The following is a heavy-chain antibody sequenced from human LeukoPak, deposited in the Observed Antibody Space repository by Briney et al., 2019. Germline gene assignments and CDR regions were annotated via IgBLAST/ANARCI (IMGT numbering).Heavy chain of an antibody. Sequence: SVTVSFKASGGTFSSYAISWVRQAPGQGLEWMGRIIPILGIANYAQKFQGRVTITADKSTSTAYMEMSSLRSEDTAVYYCARVDYYDSSGPYRPFDYWGQGTLVTVSS. CDR1: GGTFSSYA. V-gene: IGHV1-69*04. J-gene: IGHJ4*02. CDR3: ARVDYYDSSGPYRPFDY. D-gene: IGHD3-22*01. CDR2: IIPILGIA.